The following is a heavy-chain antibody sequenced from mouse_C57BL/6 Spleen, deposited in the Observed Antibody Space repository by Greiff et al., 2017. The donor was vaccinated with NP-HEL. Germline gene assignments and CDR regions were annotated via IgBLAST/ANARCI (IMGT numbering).Heavy chain of an antibody. CDR2: IWRGGST. J-gene: IGHJ2*01. CDR1: GFSLTSYG. Sequence: QVQLQQSGPGLVQPSQSLSITCTVSGFSLTSYGVHWVRQSPGKGLEWLGVIWRGGSTDYNAAFMSRLSITKDNSKSQVFFKMNSLQADDTAIYYCSKNSHYYGCIYVDYWGQGTTLTVSS. V-gene: IGHV2-5*01. D-gene: IGHD1-1*01. CDR3: SKNSHYYGCIYVDY.